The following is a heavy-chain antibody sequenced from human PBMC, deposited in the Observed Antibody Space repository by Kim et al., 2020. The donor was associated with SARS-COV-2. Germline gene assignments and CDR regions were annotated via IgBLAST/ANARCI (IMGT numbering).Heavy chain of an antibody. CDR3: ARRGIPHYYYYGMDV. V-gene: IGHV3-21*01. Sequence: GGSLRLSCAASGFTFSSYSMNWVRQAPGKGLEWVSSISSSSSYIYYADSVKGRFTISRDNAKNSLYLQMNSLRAEDTAVYYCARRGIPHYYYYGMDVWGQGTTVTVSS. D-gene: IGHD6-13*01. CDR1: GFTFSSYS. J-gene: IGHJ6*02. CDR2: ISSSSSYI.